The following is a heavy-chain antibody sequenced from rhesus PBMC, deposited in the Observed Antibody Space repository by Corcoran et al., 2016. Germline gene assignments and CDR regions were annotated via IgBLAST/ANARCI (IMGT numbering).Heavy chain of an antibody. V-gene: IGHV1-111*02. CDR3: ATGLGWELQDY. CDR1: GYTFTDYY. Sequence: EVQLVQSGAEVKKPGASVKISCKASGYTFTDYYLQWVRQAPGKGLEWMGRVDPEKGAARHAHKFQDNVTITADTATDVAYMELSSLRSEDTAVYYCATGLGWELQDYWGQGVLVTVSS. J-gene: IGHJ4*01. CDR2: VDPEKGAA. D-gene: IGHD1-44*02.